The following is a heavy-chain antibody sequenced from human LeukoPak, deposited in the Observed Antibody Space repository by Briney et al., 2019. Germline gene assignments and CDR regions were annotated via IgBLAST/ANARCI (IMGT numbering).Heavy chain of an antibody. CDR2: ISAYNGYT. D-gene: IGHD4-11*01. J-gene: IGHJ1*01. V-gene: IGHV1-18*01. Sequence: ASVKVSCKASGYTFTNYGVSWVRQAPGQGLEWMGWISAYNGYTNYAQKFQFRVTMTTDTSTSTAYMELRSLTSDDTVVYYCARDKAVTTELTQYFQHWGQGTLVTVSS. CDR3: ARDKAVTTELTQYFQH. CDR1: GYTFTNYG.